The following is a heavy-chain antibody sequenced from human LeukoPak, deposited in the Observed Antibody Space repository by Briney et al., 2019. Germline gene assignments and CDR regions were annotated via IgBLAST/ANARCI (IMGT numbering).Heavy chain of an antibody. CDR1: GFTFSNYG. Sequence: GGSLRLSCAASGFTFSNYGMHWVRQAPGKGLEWVAFIRSDGSNKYYADSVKGRFTISRDNSKNTLSLQMNSLRAEDTAVYYCAKDGSSSWYWIWGQGTLVTVSS. CDR3: AKDGSSSWYWI. J-gene: IGHJ4*02. D-gene: IGHD6-13*01. CDR2: IRSDGSNK. V-gene: IGHV3-30*02.